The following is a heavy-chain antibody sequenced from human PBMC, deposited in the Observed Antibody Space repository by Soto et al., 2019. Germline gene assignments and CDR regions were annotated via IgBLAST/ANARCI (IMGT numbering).Heavy chain of an antibody. CDR3: ARDRVSGWPYNWFDP. Sequence: PGESLKISCKGSGYSFTSYWIGWVRQMPRQSLEWMGWINAGNGNTKYSQKFQGRVTITRDTSVSTAYMELSSLRSEDTAVYYCARDRVSGWPYNWFDPWGQGTLVTVSS. J-gene: IGHJ5*02. V-gene: IGHV1-3*01. CDR1: GYSFTSYW. CDR2: INAGNGNT. D-gene: IGHD6-19*01.